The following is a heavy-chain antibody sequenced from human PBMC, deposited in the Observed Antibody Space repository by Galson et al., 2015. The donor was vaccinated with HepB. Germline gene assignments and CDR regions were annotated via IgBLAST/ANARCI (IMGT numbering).Heavy chain of an antibody. J-gene: IGHJ4*02. CDR2: IYYSGST. CDR3: ARERLRLGEFYYFDY. Sequence: LSLTCTVSGGSISSYYWSWIRQPPGKGLEWIGYIYYSGSTNYNPSLKSRVTISVDTSKNQFSLKLGSVTAAGTAVYYCARERLRLGEFYYFDYWGQGTLVTVSS. CDR1: GGSISSYY. V-gene: IGHV4-59*01. D-gene: IGHD3-16*01.